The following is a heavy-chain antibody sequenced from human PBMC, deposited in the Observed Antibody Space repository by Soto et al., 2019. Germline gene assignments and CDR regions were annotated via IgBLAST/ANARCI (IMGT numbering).Heavy chain of an antibody. Sequence: GGSLRLSCEASRFTFSNYWMHWVRQAPGKGLMWVSRINGDGSSTIYADSVRGRFTLSRDNTKNTLYLQMNSLRAEDTAIYYCARANYYDSSGYYHDYWGQGTLVTVYS. CDR2: INGDGSST. CDR3: ARANYYDSSGYYHDY. J-gene: IGHJ4*02. V-gene: IGHV3-74*01. D-gene: IGHD3-22*01. CDR1: RFTFSNYW.